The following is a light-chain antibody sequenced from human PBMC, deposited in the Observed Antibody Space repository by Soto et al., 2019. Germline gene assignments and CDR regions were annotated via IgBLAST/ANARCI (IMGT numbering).Light chain of an antibody. Sequence: EMVLTQSPGTLSLSPVSRATLSCRASQSVRSNYLAWYQQKPGQAPRLLIYGASSRAAGIPDRFSGSRSGTDFTFTISRLEPEDFAVYYCQQYGSSPFTFGQGTRLEIK. CDR1: QSVRSNY. V-gene: IGKV3-20*01. CDR3: QQYGSSPFT. CDR2: GAS. J-gene: IGKJ5*01.